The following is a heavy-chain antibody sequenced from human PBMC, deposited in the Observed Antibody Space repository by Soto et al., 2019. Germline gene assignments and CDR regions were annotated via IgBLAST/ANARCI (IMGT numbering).Heavy chain of an antibody. V-gene: IGHV4-34*01. J-gene: IGHJ5*02. CDR1: GGSFSGYY. CDR2: INHSGST. Sequence: QVQLQQWGAGLLKPSETLSLTCAVYGGSFSGYYWSWIRQPPGKGLEWIGEINHSGSTNYNPSLKSRVTISVDTSKNQFSLKLSSVTAADTAVYYCARAGIAAAARLYNWFDPWGQGTLVTVSS. CDR3: ARAGIAAAARLYNWFDP. D-gene: IGHD6-13*01.